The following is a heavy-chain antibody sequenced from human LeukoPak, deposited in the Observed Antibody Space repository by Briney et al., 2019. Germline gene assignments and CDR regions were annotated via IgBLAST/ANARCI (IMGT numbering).Heavy chain of an antibody. CDR1: SGSISSGSYY. V-gene: IGHV4-61*02. J-gene: IGHJ6*03. CDR2: IYSSGNT. CDR3: ARANWNYYMDV. D-gene: IGHD1-1*01. Sequence: PSQTLSLTCTVSSGSISSGSYYWSWIWQPAGKGLEWIGRIYSSGNTNYNPPLKSRVTISEDTSKNQFSLKLSSVTAADTAVYYCARANWNYYMDVWGKGTTVTVSS.